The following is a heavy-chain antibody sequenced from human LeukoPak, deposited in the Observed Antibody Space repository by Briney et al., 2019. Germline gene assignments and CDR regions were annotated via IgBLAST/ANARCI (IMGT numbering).Heavy chain of an antibody. D-gene: IGHD1-26*01. J-gene: IGHJ3*02. CDR3: AKGSGGASPVDAFDI. CDR1: GFTFDDYG. CDR2: INWNGGST. V-gene: IGHV3-20*04. Sequence: GGSLRLSCAASGFTFDDYGMSWVRQAPGKGLEWVSGINWNGGSTGYADSVKGRFTISRDNSKNTQYLQMNSLRAEDTALYYCAKGSGGASPVDAFDIWGQGTIVIVSS.